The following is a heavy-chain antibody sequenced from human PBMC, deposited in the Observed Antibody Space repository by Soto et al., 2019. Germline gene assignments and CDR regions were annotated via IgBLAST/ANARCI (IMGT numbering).Heavy chain of an antibody. CDR1: GFTFRSYA. CDR2: ISYDGSNK. Sequence: GGSLRLSCAPSGFTFRSYAIQWVRQAPGKGLEWVAVISYDGSNKYYADSVKGRLTISRDNSKNTLYLQMNSLRAEGTAVYYCARTYSSGFDYLRQGAPVKVSS. J-gene: IGHJ4*02. D-gene: IGHD6-19*01. CDR3: ARTYSSGFDY. V-gene: IGHV3-30-3*01.